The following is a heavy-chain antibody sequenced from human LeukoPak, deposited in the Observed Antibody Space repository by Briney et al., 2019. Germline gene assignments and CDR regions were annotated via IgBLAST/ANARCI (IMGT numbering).Heavy chain of an antibody. J-gene: IGHJ6*03. CDR2: MSYSGNT. V-gene: IGHV4-39*07. Sequence: SETLSLTCPVSGGSLSSSIYYWRWLRQPPGTGLEWLGSMSYSGNTYYNPSLKSRVTISVDTSKQQFSLKLSSVTAADTAVYYCARGYCSGGSCYSYYYYNYMDVWGKGTTVTVSS. CDR3: ARGYCSGGSCYSYYYYNYMDV. D-gene: IGHD2-15*01. CDR1: GGSLSSSIYY.